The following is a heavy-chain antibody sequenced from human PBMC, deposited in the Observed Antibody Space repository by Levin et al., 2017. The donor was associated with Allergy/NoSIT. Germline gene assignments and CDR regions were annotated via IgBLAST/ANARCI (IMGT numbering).Heavy chain of an antibody. CDR3: ARDYSGYDLGNRAFDI. V-gene: IGHV4-31*03. J-gene: IGHJ3*02. CDR1: GGSISSGGYY. Sequence: SETLSLTCTVSGGSISSGGYYWSWIRQHPGKGLEWIGYIYYSGSTYYNPSLKSRVTISVDTSKNQFSLKLSSVTAADTAVYYCARDYSGYDLGNRAFDIWGQGTMVTVSS. CDR2: IYYSGST. D-gene: IGHD5-12*01.